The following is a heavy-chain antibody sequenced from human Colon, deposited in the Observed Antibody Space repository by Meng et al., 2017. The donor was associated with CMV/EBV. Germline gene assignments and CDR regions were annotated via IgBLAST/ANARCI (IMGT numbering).Heavy chain of an antibody. CDR1: FTFSGSA. V-gene: IGHV3-73*01. J-gene: IGHJ5*02. CDR3: TRVEWELRGGWFDP. D-gene: IGHD1-26*01. CDR2: IRSKADIYAT. Sequence: FTFSGSAVHWVRQASGKGLEWVGRIRSKADIYATAYAASMKGRFTISRDDSKNTAYLQMNSLKTEDTAVYYCTRVEWELRGGWFDPWGQGTLVTVSS.